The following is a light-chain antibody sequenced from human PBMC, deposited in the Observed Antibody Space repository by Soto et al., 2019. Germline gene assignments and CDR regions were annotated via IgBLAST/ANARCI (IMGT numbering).Light chain of an antibody. CDR1: QSISSW. CDR2: KAS. V-gene: IGKV1-5*03. CDR3: QQYNSYWT. J-gene: IGKJ1*01. Sequence: IQLTQSPSSLSASEEDRVTITCRASQSISSWLAWYQQKPGKAPKLLIYKASSLESGVPSRFSGSGSGTEFTLTISSLQPDDFATYYCQQYNSYWTFGQGTKVDIK.